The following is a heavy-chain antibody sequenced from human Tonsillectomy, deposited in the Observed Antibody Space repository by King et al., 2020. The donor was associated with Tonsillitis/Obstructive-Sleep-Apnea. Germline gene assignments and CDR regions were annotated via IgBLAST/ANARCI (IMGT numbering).Heavy chain of an antibody. Sequence: VQLVESGGGVVQPGRSLRLSCAASGFTFSSYAMHWVRQAPGQGLEWVAVISYDGSNKYYADSVKGRFTISRDNSKNTLYLQMNSLRAEDTAVYYCARERTGTTDLDAFDIWGQGTMVTVSS. CDR3: ARERTGTTDLDAFDI. CDR1: GFTFSSYA. J-gene: IGHJ3*02. CDR2: ISYDGSNK. V-gene: IGHV3-30*01. D-gene: IGHD1-1*01.